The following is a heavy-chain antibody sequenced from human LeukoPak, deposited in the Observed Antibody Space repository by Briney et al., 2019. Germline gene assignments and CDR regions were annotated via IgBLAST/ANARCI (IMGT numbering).Heavy chain of an antibody. CDR3: ARQTITVRGSFYYMDV. D-gene: IGHD3-10*01. CDR1: GDSVSSNSAA. V-gene: IGHV6-1*01. J-gene: IGHJ6*03. Sequence: SQTLSLTCAISGDSVSSNSAAWNWIRQSPSRGLEWLGRTYYRSKWYNDYAVSVKSRITINPDTSKNQLSLKLSSVTAADTAVYYCARQTITVRGSFYYMDVWGKGTTVTISS. CDR2: TYYRSKWYN.